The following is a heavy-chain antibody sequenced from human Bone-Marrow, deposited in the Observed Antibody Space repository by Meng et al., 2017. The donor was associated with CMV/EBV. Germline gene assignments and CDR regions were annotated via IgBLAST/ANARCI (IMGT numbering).Heavy chain of an antibody. Sequence: SETLSLTCTVSGGSISTYYWSWIRQPPGKGLEWIGYIYSSGSTNYNPSLKSRVTISVDTSKNQFSLRLSSVTAEDTAVYYCAKDKANYYYYYGMDVWGQGTTVTVSS. CDR2: IYSSGST. CDR1: GGSISTYY. V-gene: IGHV4-59*01. CDR3: AKDKANYYYYYGMDV. J-gene: IGHJ6*02.